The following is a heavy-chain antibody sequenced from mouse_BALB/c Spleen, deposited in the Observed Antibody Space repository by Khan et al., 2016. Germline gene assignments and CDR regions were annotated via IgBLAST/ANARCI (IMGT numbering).Heavy chain of an antibody. V-gene: IGHV2-2*02. CDR1: GFSLTTYG. Sequence: QVQLKESGPGLVQPSQSLSITCTVSGFSLTTYGVHWVRQSPGKGLEWLGVIWTGGSTDYNAAFISRLSISKDNSKSQVFLKMNSLQANDTAIYYWASLWLRRGDPYWGQGTLVTVSA. J-gene: IGHJ3*01. CDR2: IWTGGST. CDR3: ASLWLRRGDPY. D-gene: IGHD2-2*01.